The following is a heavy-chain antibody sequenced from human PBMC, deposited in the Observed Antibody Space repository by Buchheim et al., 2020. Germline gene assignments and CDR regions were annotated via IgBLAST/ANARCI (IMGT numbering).Heavy chain of an antibody. Sequence: QVQLVQSGAEVKKPGASVRVSCKASGYTFTDYYVHWVRQAPGQGLEWMGWINPNSGGANYAQKFQGRVTVTRDTSIFTVYMEVTSLTPDDTAVYYCARELATAAAGRSEILRFWGQRTL. D-gene: IGHD6-13*01. CDR2: INPNSGGA. V-gene: IGHV1-2*02. CDR1: GYTFTDYY. J-gene: IGHJ4*02. CDR3: ARELATAAAGRSEILRF.